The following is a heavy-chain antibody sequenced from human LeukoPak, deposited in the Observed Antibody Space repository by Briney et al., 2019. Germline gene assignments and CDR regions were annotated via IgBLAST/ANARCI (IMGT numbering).Heavy chain of an antibody. J-gene: IGHJ4*02. D-gene: IGHD5/OR15-5a*01. CDR1: GFTFSNAE. CDR3: ARGHSVYGVVDF. CDR2: ISNNRISI. V-gene: IGHV3-48*03. Sequence: GGSLRLSCAASGFTFSNAEMHWVRQAPGKGLEWISYISNNRISIYYSDSVKGRFTISRDNARNSLYLQMNSLRAEDTAIYYCARGHSVYGVVDFWGQGTLVTVSS.